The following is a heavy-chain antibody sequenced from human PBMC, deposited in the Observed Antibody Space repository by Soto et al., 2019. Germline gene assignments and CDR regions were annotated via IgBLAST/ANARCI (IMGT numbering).Heavy chain of an antibody. CDR1: GYSFTSYG. CDR2: ISAYNGNT. J-gene: IGHJ6*03. V-gene: IGHV1-18*01. CDR3: ASTHLKYYYMDV. Sequence: ASLKVSCKASGYSFTSYGISWVRQAPGQGLEWMGWISAYNGNTNYAQKLQGRVTMTTDTSTSTAYMELRSLRSDDTAVYYCASTHLKYYYMDVWGKGTTVTVSS.